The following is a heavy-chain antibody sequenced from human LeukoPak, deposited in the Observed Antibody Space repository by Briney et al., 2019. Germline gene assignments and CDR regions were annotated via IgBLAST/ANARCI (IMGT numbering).Heavy chain of an antibody. D-gene: IGHD3-22*01. CDR3: ARAKFDSSGYYYRGFDI. Sequence: GGSLRLSCAASGFTFTSFAMSWVRQAPGKGLEWVAFIRFDGSNKHYAESVKGRFTISRDNSKNTLYLQMNSLRAEDTAVYYCARAKFDSSGYYYRGFDIWGQGTMVTVSS. CDR2: IRFDGSNK. J-gene: IGHJ3*02. V-gene: IGHV3-30*02. CDR1: GFTFTSFA.